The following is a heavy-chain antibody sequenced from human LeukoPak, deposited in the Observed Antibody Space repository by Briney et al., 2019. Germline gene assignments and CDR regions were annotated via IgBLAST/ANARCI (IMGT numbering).Heavy chain of an antibody. Sequence: SQTLSLTCTVSGGSISSGSYYWSWIRQPAGKGLEWIGRIYTSGSTNYNPSLKSRVTISVDTSKNQFSLKLSSVTAADTAVYYCANDFGGDYWGQGTLVTVSS. J-gene: IGHJ4*02. CDR1: GGSISSGSYY. CDR2: IYTSGST. CDR3: ANDFGGDY. V-gene: IGHV4-61*02. D-gene: IGHD3-10*01.